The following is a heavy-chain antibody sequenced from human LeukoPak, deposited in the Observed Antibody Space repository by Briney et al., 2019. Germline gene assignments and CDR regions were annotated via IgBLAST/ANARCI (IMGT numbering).Heavy chain of an antibody. CDR1: GHTLTSYG. Sequence: SSVKVSCKASGHTLTSYGISWVRQAPGQGLEWMGWISAYNGNTNYAQKLQGRVTMTTDTSTSTAYMELRSLRSDDTAVYYCARARPYCTNGVCYIDYWGQGTLVTVSS. J-gene: IGHJ4*02. CDR3: ARARPYCTNGVCYIDY. V-gene: IGHV1-18*01. D-gene: IGHD2-8*01. CDR2: ISAYNGNT.